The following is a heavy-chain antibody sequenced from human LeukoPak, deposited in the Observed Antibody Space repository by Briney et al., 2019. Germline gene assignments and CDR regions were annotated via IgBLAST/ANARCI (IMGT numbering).Heavy chain of an antibody. CDR2: FDPADGET. CDR1: GYTLNELS. J-gene: IGHJ4*02. Sequence: GASVKVSCKASGYTLNELSMHWVRQAPGKGLEWMGGFDPADGETVYAHRFQGRLTMTEDTSTNTGYMELTSLRSEDTAVYYCAADGGGLSSVVTPRSSPFDYWGQGTLVTVSS. CDR3: AADGGGLSSVVTPRSSPFDY. V-gene: IGHV1-24*01. D-gene: IGHD4-23*01.